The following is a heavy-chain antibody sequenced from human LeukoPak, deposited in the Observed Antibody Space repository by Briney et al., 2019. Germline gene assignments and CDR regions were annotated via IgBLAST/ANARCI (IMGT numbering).Heavy chain of an antibody. CDR3: VRDYSNFVQGD. V-gene: IGHV4-39*02. CDR1: GDSISSSHYY. Sequence: SETLSLTCTVSGDSISSSHYYWGWIRQSPGKGLEWIGSIYSGGETHYNPSLNSRVTIFLDMSKNRFSLNLISVTATDTAVYYCVRDYSNFVQGDWGQGTLVTVSS. CDR2: IYSGGET. J-gene: IGHJ4*02. D-gene: IGHD4-11*01.